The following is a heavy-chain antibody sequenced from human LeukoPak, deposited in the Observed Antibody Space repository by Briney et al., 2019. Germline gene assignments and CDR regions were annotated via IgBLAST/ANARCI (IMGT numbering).Heavy chain of an antibody. D-gene: IGHD5-18*01. CDR3: AAIKRGSIYGYLYL. J-gene: IGHJ4*02. CDR1: VGSIISHY. CDR2: MYDSVWA. Sequence: PSESLSVTRTVPVGSIISHYWSVIRPPPGKGVEWVGYMYDSVWAQDNPSLQSRVNLPAAASKDQVSLRLSCVAAADTAVYYCAAIKRGSIYGYLYLWGRGILVTVSS. V-gene: IGHV4-59*11.